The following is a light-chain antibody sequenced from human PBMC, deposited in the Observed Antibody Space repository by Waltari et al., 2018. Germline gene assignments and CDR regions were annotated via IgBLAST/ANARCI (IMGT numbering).Light chain of an antibody. Sequence: VLTQSPATLSVSLGARDTLSCRASQTINNNLAWYQLKPGQAPRLLIYDASTRATGIPARFSGSGSGTEVALTISGLQSEDFAIYYCQQYNHWQWTFGQGTRVDIK. CDR1: QTINNN. CDR3: QQYNHWQWT. CDR2: DAS. V-gene: IGKV3D-15*01. J-gene: IGKJ1*01.